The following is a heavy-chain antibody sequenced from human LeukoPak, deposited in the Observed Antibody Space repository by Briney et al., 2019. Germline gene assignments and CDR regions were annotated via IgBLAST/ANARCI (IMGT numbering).Heavy chain of an antibody. Sequence: PSETLSLTCTVSGGSINSSSYYRGWIRQPPGKGLEWIGSIYYSGSTYYNPSLKSRVTISVDTSKNQFSLKLISVTAADTAVYYCARDPLVVVPAAIGHGAFDIWGQGTMVTVSS. CDR1: GGSINSSSYY. CDR3: ARDPLVVVPAAIGHGAFDI. J-gene: IGHJ3*02. V-gene: IGHV4-39*07. D-gene: IGHD2-2*01. CDR2: IYYSGST.